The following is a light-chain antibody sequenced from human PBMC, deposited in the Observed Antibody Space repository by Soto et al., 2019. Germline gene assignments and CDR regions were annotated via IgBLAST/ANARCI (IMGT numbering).Light chain of an antibody. CDR1: QSISGW. Sequence: DIQMTQSPSTLSASVGDRVTITCRASQSISGWLAWYQQKPGKAPKVLIYDASTLESGVPSRFSGSGSGTEFTLTISSLQPDDFAPYYCQQYNTYLYTFGQGTKLEIK. CDR2: DAS. V-gene: IGKV1-5*01. J-gene: IGKJ2*01. CDR3: QQYNTYLYT.